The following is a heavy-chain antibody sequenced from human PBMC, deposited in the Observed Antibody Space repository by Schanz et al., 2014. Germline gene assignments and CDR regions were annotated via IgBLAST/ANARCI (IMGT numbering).Heavy chain of an antibody. V-gene: IGHV3-53*01. CDR1: GFTVNTNY. CDR2: MYINSGST. J-gene: IGHJ3*01. Sequence: EVQPVESGGGLIQPGGSLRLSCAVSGFTVNTNYMSWVRQAPGKGLEWISSMYINSGSTQYADSVKGRFIISRDSSKNTLFLQMNSLRAEDTAVYFCARDGGRDGYNLAFDVWGQGTLVTVS. CDR3: ARDGGRDGYNLAFDV. D-gene: IGHD5-12*01.